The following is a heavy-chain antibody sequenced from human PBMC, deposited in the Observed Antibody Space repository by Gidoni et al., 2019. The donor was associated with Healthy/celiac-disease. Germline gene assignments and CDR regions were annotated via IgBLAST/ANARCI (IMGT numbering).Heavy chain of an antibody. Sequence: QVQLQESGPGLVKPSQTLSLTCTVSGGSISSVSYYWSWIRQPAGKGLEWIGRIYTSGSTNYNPSLKSRVTISVDTSKNQFSLKLSSVTAADTAVYYCARFNDYVWGSFDYWGQGTLVTVSS. CDR2: IYTSGST. CDR3: ARFNDYVWGSFDY. J-gene: IGHJ4*02. V-gene: IGHV4-61*02. CDR1: GGSISSVSYY. D-gene: IGHD3-16*01.